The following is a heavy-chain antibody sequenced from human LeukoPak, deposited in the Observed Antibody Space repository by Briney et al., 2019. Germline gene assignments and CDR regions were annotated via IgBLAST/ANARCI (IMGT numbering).Heavy chain of an antibody. D-gene: IGHD2-15*01. CDR3: ARVDCSGGSCYSFDY. J-gene: IGHJ4*02. Sequence: SETLSLTCTVSGGSFSSYYWNWIRQPPGKGLEWMGYIYYSGSTNCNPSLKSRVTISVDTSKNQFSLKLSSVTAADTAVYYCARVDCSGGSCYSFDYWGQGTLVTVSS. CDR2: IYYSGST. CDR1: GGSFSSYY. V-gene: IGHV4-59*01.